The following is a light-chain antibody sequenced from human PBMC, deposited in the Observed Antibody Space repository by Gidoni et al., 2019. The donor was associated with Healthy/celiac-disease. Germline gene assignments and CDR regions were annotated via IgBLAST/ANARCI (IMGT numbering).Light chain of an antibody. V-gene: IGKV1-27*01. CDR1: QGISNY. CDR3: QKYNSALPWT. CDR2: AAS. J-gene: IGKJ1*01. Sequence: DIKMTQSPSSLSASVGDRVTITCRASQGISNYLAWYQQKPGKVPKLLIYAASTLQSGVPSRFSGSGSGTDFTLTISSLQPEDVATYYCQKYNSALPWTFGQGTKVEIK.